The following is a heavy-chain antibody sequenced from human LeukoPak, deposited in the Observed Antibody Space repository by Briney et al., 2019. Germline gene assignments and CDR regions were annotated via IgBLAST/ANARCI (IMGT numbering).Heavy chain of an antibody. Sequence: SQTLSLTCTVSGGSISSGGYYWSWIRQPPGKGLEWIGYIYHSGSTYYNPSLKSRVTISVDTSKNQFSLKLSSVTAADTAVYYCARGYCSSTSCLNFDYWGQGTLVTVSS. CDR1: GGSISSGGYY. CDR2: IYHSGST. J-gene: IGHJ4*02. D-gene: IGHD2-2*01. V-gene: IGHV4-30-2*01. CDR3: ARGYCSSTSCLNFDY.